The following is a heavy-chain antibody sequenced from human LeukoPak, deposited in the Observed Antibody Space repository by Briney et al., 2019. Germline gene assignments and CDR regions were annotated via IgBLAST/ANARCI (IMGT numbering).Heavy chain of an antibody. Sequence: GASVKVSCKASGYTFTGYFMHWVRQAPGRGLEWMGWMNPNSGNTGYAQKFQGRVTMTRNTSISTAYMELSSLRSEDTAVYYCARDPGFIAVAGRGYYYYMDVWGKGTTVTISS. V-gene: IGHV1-8*02. J-gene: IGHJ6*03. CDR3: ARDPGFIAVAGRGYYYYMDV. D-gene: IGHD6-19*01. CDR1: GYTFTGYF. CDR2: MNPNSGNT.